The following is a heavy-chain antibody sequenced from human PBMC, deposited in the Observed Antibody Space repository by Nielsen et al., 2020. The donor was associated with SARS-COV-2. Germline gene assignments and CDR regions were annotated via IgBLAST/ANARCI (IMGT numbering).Heavy chain of an antibody. V-gene: IGHV3-30*18. CDR1: GFTFSSYG. Sequence: GESLKISCAASGFTFSSYGMHWVRQAPGKGLEWVAVISYDGSNKYYADSVKGRFTISRDNSKNTLYLQMNSLRAEDTAVYYCAKDSGVVAAFNWGQGTRVTVSS. D-gene: IGHD2-15*01. CDR3: AKDSGVVAAFN. CDR2: ISYDGSNK. J-gene: IGHJ4*02.